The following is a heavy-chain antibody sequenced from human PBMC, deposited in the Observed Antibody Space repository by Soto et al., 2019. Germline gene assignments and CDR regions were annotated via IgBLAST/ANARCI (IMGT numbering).Heavy chain of an antibody. CDR1: GFTFTTYW. CDR2: IKQDGTEK. V-gene: IGHV3-7*04. Sequence: EVQLVESGGGLVQPGGSLRLSCAASGFTFTTYWMSWVRQAPGKGLEWVANIKQDGTEKWYVASVKGRFTISRDNAKKSLFLQMNSLRVEDTAVYYCARGDYHDNSGPFSDAFDVWGQGTMVTVSS. CDR3: ARGDYHDNSGPFSDAFDV. J-gene: IGHJ3*01. D-gene: IGHD3-22*01.